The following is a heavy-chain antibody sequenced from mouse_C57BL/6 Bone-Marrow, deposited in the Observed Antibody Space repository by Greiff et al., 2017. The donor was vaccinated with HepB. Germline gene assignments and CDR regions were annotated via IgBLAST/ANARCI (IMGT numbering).Heavy chain of an antibody. CDR1: GFSLTSYG. CDR2: IWSGGST. D-gene: IGHD2-4*01. J-gene: IGHJ3*01. CDR3: ARKDYDYSWFAY. Sequence: QVQLQQSGPGLVQPSQSLSITCTVSGFSLTSYGVHWVRQSPGKGLEWLGVIWSGGSTDYNAAFISRLSIIKDNSKSQVFFKMNSLQADDTAIYYCARKDYDYSWFAYWGQGTLVTVSA. V-gene: IGHV2-2*01.